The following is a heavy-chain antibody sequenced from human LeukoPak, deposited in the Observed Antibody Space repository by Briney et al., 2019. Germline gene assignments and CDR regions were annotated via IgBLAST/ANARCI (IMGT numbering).Heavy chain of an antibody. D-gene: IGHD2-15*01. J-gene: IGHJ4*02. V-gene: IGHV1-18*01. CDR2: ISAYNGNT. CDR1: GYTFTSYG. CDR3: ARDEGPHCSGGSCYFDY. Sequence: ASVKVSCKASGYTFTSYGISWVRQAPGQGLEWMGWISAYNGNTNYAQKLQGRVTMTTDTSTSTAYMELRSLRSDDTAVYYCARDEGPHCSGGSCYFDYWGQGTLVTVSS.